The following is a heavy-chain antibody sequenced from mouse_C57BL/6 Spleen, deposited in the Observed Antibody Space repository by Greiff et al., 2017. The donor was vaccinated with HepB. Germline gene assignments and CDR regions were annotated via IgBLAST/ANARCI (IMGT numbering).Heavy chain of an antibody. CDR3: ARWDDYDDYLDD. D-gene: IGHD2-4*01. CDR1: GYSFTAYN. V-gene: IGHV1-39*01. CDR2: INTNYGTT. Sequence: VQLQQSGPELVKPGASVKISCKASGYSFTAYNMNWVKQNNGKSLEWIGVINTNYGTTSYKQKFKGKTTLTVDQTSSTAYMKLNSLTSEDSAGYYCARWDDYDDYLDDWGQGTTLTVSS. J-gene: IGHJ2*01.